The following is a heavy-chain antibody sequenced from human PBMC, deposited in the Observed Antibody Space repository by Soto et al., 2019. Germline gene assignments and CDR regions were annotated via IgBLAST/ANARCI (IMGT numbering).Heavy chain of an antibody. CDR3: TREDSYGYSYYYYYGMDV. CDR1: GFTFGDYA. V-gene: IGHV3-49*03. J-gene: IGHJ6*02. D-gene: IGHD5-18*01. CDR2: IRSKAYGGTT. Sequence: GGSLRLSCTASGFTFGDYAMSWFRQAPEKGLEWIGFIRSKAYGGTTEYAASVKGRFTISRDDSKSIAYLQMNSLKTEDTAVYYCTREDSYGYSYYYYYGMDVWGQGTTVTVSS.